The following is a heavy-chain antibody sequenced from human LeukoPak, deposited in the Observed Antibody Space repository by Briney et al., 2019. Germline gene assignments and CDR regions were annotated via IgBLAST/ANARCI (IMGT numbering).Heavy chain of an antibody. CDR3: ARDHLGRNGETSTFDY. CDR1: GDSVSSKSAA. CDR2: TYYSFKWYD. D-gene: IGHD3-10*01. V-gene: IGHV6-1*01. J-gene: IGHJ4*02. Sequence: SQTLSLTCAISGDSVSSKSAAWNWIRHSPSIVLKWLGRTYYSFKWYDDYADTVTSRITIKSDTSKNQFSLQLNSVTPEDTAVYYCARDHLGRNGETSTFDYWGQGTLVTVSS.